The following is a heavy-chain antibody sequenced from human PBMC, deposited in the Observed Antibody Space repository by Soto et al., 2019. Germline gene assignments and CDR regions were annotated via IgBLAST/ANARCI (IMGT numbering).Heavy chain of an antibody. V-gene: IGHV2-5*02. CDR3: AHRVLRTVFGLVTTTAIYFDF. CDR2: IYWDDDK. D-gene: IGHD3-3*01. Sequence: QITLKESGPTVVKPTETLTLTCTFSGFSLTTSGVGVGWVRQSPGKAPEWLALIYWDDDKLYSTSLKSRLTLTQETPKNPVVPKMVHVDPADTATYYCAHRVLRTVFGLVTTTAIYFDFWGQGTPVVVSS. CDR1: GFSLTTSGVG. J-gene: IGHJ4*02.